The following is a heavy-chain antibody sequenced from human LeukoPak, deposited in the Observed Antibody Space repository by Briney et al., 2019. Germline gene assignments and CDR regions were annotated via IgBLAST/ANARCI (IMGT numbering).Heavy chain of an antibody. CDR1: GFTFSSYG. D-gene: IGHD6-13*01. CDR2: IWYDGSNK. J-gene: IGHJ4*02. Sequence: GGSLRLSCAASGFTFSSYGMHWVRQAPSKGLEWVAVIWYDGSNKYYADSVKGRFTISRDNSKNTLYLQMNSLRAEDTAVYYCAKTHSSSWRDYFDYWGQGTLVTVSS. CDR3: AKTHSSSWRDYFDY. V-gene: IGHV3-33*06.